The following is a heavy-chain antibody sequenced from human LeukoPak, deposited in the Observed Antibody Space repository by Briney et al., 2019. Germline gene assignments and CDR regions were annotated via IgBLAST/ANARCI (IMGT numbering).Heavy chain of an antibody. Sequence: LTGGSLRLSCAASGFTFSSYAMSWVRQAPGKGLEWVSAISGSGGSTYYADSVKGRFTISRDNSKNTLYLQMNSLRAEDTAVYYCAKSEYQLLYNWFDPWGQGTLVTVSS. CDR1: GFTFSSYA. D-gene: IGHD2-2*01. V-gene: IGHV3-23*01. CDR3: AKSEYQLLYNWFDP. J-gene: IGHJ5*02. CDR2: ISGSGGST.